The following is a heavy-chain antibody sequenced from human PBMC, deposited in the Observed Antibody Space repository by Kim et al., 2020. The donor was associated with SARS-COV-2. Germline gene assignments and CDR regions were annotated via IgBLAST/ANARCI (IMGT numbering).Heavy chain of an antibody. J-gene: IGHJ4*02. CDR1: GYTFTNYG. V-gene: IGHV1-3*01. CDR2: INAATGKT. D-gene: IGHD3-22*01. Sequence: ASVKVSCKASGYTFTNYGIHWVRQAPGQRLEWMGWINAATGKTRFSQNFQGRVTITRDTSATTDYMEMSSLRSEDTAVYYCAMAVSSGSSTWGEGTRVTV. CDR3: AMAVSSGSST.